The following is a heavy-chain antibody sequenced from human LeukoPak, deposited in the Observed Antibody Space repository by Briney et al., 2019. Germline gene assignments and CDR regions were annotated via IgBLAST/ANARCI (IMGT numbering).Heavy chain of an antibody. J-gene: IGHJ6*02. V-gene: IGHV3-11*01. Sequence: GGSPRLSCAASGFTFSDYYMSWIRQAPGKGPEWVSYISSSGSTIYYADSVKGRFTISRDNAKNSLYLQMNSLRAEDTAVYYCARANGDYNDHYYYGMDVWGQGTTVTVSS. CDR3: ARANGDYNDHYYYGMDV. CDR1: GFTFSDYY. D-gene: IGHD4-17*01. CDR2: ISSSGSTI.